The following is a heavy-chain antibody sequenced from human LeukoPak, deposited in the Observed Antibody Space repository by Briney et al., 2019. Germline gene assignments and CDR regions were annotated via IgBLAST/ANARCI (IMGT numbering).Heavy chain of an antibody. CDR2: IIPILGIA. CDR3: ARGLAAAGTSAAFDI. Sequence: GSSVKVSCKASGGTFSSYAISWVRQAPGQGLEWMGRIIPILGIANYAQKFQGRVTITADKSTSTAYMELSSLRSEDTAVYYCARGLAAAGTSAAFDIWGQGTVVTVSS. V-gene: IGHV1-69*04. CDR1: GGTFSSYA. J-gene: IGHJ3*02. D-gene: IGHD6-13*01.